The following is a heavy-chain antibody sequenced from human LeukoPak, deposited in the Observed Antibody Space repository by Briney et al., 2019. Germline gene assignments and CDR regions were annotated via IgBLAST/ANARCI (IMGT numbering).Heavy chain of an antibody. D-gene: IGHD5-18*01. CDR3: AGSGYSYGNYYYYYMDV. CDR1: GGSISSSSYY. J-gene: IGHJ6*03. V-gene: IGHV4-39*07. CDR2: IYYSGST. Sequence: PSETLSLTCTVSGGSISSSSYYWGWIRQPPGKGLEWIGSIYYSGSTYYNPSLKSRVTISVDTSKNQFSLKLSSVTAADTAVYYCAGSGYSYGNYYYYYMDVWGKGTTVTVSS.